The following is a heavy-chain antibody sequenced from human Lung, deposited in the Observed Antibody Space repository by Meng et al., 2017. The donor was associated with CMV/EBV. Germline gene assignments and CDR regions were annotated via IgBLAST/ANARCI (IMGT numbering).Heavy chain of an antibody. CDR1: GFXFSSYG. D-gene: IGHD3-22*01. CDR3: AKDQRDMIVVVSGVDYYYYGMDV. Sequence: GGSXRLXCAASGFXFSSYGMHWVRQAPGKGLEWVAFIRYDGSNKYYADSVKGRFTISRDNSKNTLYLQMNSLRAEDTAVYYCAKDQRDMIVVVSGVDYYYYGMDVXGQGXTVTVSS. V-gene: IGHV3-30*02. J-gene: IGHJ6*02. CDR2: IRYDGSNK.